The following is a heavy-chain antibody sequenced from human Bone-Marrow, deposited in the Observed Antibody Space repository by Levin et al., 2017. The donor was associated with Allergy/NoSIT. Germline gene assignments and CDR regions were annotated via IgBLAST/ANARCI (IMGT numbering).Heavy chain of an antibody. V-gene: IGHV1-69*13. CDR3: ARAGTIVGVENWFDP. CDR1: GGTFSSYA. J-gene: IGHJ5*02. D-gene: IGHD3-3*01. CDR2: IIPIFGTA. Sequence: SVKVSCKASGGTFSSYAISWVRQAPGQGLEWMGGIIPIFGTANYAQKFQGRVTITADESTSTAYMELSSLRSEDTAVYYCARAGTIVGVENWFDPWGQGTLVTVSS.